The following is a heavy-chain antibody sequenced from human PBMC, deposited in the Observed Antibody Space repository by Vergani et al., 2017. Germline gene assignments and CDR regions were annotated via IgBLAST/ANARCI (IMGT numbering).Heavy chain of an antibody. D-gene: IGHD3-22*01. CDR2: ISYDGSNK. Sequence: QVQLVESGGGVVQPGRSLRLSCAASGFTFSSYGMHWVRQAPGKGLEWVAVISYDGSNKYYADSVKGRFTISRDNYKNTLYLQMNSLRAEDTAVYYCSKDRSSGYYHLYYFDYWGQGTLVTVSS. CDR3: SKDRSSGYYHLYYFDY. V-gene: IGHV3-30*18. CDR1: GFTFSSYG. J-gene: IGHJ4*02.